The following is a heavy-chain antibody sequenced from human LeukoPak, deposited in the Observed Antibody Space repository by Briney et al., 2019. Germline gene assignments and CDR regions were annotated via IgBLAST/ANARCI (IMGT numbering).Heavy chain of an antibody. CDR2: ISSSSSTI. J-gene: IGHJ3*02. CDR3: ARASVAPYYDFWSGPMIVDAFDI. V-gene: IGHV3-48*01. Sequence: GGSLRLSCAASGFTFSSYSMNWVRQAPGKGLEWVSYISSSSSTIYYADSVKGRFTISRDNAKNSLYLQMNSLRAEDTAVYYCARASVAPYYDFWSGPMIVDAFDIWGQGTMVTVSS. D-gene: IGHD3-3*01. CDR1: GFTFSSYS.